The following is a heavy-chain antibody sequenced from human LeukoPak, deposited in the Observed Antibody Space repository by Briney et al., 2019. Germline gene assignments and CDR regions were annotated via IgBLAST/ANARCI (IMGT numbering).Heavy chain of an antibody. D-gene: IGHD6-19*01. CDR3: ARRGWLVNFDY. V-gene: IGHV3-23*01. CDR1: GFPFSNYA. CDR2: ISSSGDNT. J-gene: IGHJ4*02. Sequence: PGGSLRLSCAASGFPFSNYAMSWVRQAPGKGLEWVSTISSSGDNTHYSDSVKGRFTISRDNSKNTLYLQMNTLRAEDTAIYYCARRGWLVNFDYWGQGTLVTVSS.